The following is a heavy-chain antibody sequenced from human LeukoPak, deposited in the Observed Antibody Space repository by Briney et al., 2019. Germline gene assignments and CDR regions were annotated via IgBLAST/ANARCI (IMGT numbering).Heavy chain of an antibody. CDR1: GGSISSSSYY. D-gene: IGHD2-15*01. CDR2: IYYSGST. Sequence: KPSETLSLTCTVSGGSISSSSYYWGWIRQPPGKGLEWIGSIYYSGSTYSNPSLQSRVTISVDTSKNQFSLKLNSVTAADTAVYYCASFYCSGGSCYQYYSYYYMDVWGKGTTVTISS. CDR3: ASFYCSGGSCYQYYSYYYMDV. V-gene: IGHV4-39*01. J-gene: IGHJ6*03.